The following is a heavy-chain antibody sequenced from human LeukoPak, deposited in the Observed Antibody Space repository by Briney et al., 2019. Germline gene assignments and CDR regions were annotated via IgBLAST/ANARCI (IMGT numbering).Heavy chain of an antibody. J-gene: IGHJ4*02. V-gene: IGHV4-59*01. CDR1: GGSISSYY. D-gene: IGHD2-2*01. CDR3: ARDGDFGYCSSTSCSTQN. CDR2: IYYSGST. Sequence: PSETLSLTCTVSGGSISSYYWSWIRQPPGKGLEWIGYIYYSGSTNYNPSLKSRVTISVDTSKSQFSLKLSSVTAADTAVYYCARDGDFGYCSSTSCSTQNWGQGTLVTVSS.